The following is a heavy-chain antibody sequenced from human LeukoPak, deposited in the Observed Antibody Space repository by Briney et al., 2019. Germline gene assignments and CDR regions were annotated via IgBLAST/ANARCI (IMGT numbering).Heavy chain of an antibody. J-gene: IGHJ6*02. Sequence: ASVKVSCKASGYTFTSYGISWVRQAPGQGLEWMGWISAYNGNTNYAQKLQGRVTMTTDTSTSTAYMELRSLRSDDTAVYYCARDPHYGDYASYYYYGMDVWGQGTTVTVSS. CDR2: ISAYNGNT. D-gene: IGHD4-17*01. CDR1: GYTFTSYG. CDR3: ARDPHYGDYASYYYYGMDV. V-gene: IGHV1-18*01.